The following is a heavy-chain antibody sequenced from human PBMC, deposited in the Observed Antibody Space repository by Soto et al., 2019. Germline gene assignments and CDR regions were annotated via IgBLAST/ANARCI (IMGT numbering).Heavy chain of an antibody. D-gene: IGHD2-2*01. CDR3: ARGRNIVVIPAAKYPLNYFDP. Sequence: GGSLRLSCAASGFTFRSYAMHWVRQAPGKGLEWVAVISYDGSDIYFGDSVKGRFTISRDNSKNTLSLQMNSLRAEDTAVYYCARGRNIVVIPAAKYPLNYFDPWGQGTLVTVSS. CDR1: GFTFRSYA. CDR2: ISYDGSDI. V-gene: IGHV3-30-3*01. J-gene: IGHJ5*02.